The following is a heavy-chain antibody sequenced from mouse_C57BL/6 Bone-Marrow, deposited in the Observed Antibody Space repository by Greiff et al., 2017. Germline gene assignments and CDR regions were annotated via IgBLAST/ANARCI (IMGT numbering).Heavy chain of an antibody. Sequence: QVTLKESGPGILQSSQTLRLTCSFSGFSLSTSGMGVSWIRQPSGKGLEWLAHIYWDDDKRYNPSLKSRLTISKDTSRNQVFLKITSVDTADTATYYCARSYYYGSRWYFDVWGTGTTVTVSS. CDR3: ARSYYYGSRWYFDV. D-gene: IGHD1-1*01. CDR1: GFSLSTSGMG. J-gene: IGHJ1*03. CDR2: IYWDDDK. V-gene: IGHV8-12*01.